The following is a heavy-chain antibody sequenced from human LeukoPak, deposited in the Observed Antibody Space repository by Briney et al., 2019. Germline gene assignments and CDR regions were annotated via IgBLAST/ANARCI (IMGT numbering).Heavy chain of an antibody. D-gene: IGHD4-17*01. CDR3: ARASSTKDGDYGDY. V-gene: IGHV3-21*01. CDR1: GFTFSSYS. CDR2: ISSSSSYI. J-gene: IGHJ4*02. Sequence: PGGSLRLSCAASGFTFSSYSMNWVRQAPGKGLEWVSSISSSSSYIYYADSVKGRFTISRDNAKNSLYLQMNSLRAEDTAVYYCARASSTKDGDYGDYWGQGTLVTVSS.